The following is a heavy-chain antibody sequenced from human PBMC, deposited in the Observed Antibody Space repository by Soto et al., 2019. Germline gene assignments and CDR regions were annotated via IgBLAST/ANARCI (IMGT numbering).Heavy chain of an antibody. CDR1: GYTFTSYG. CDR2: ISAYNGNT. V-gene: IGHV1-18*04. J-gene: IGHJ6*02. D-gene: IGHD6-19*01. CDR3: ARHAVASRHYYCYYGMDV. Sequence: VASVKVSCKASGYTFTSYGISWVRQAPGQGLEWMGWISAYNGNTNYAQKLQGRVTMTTDTSTSTAYMELRSLRSDDTAVYYCARHAVASRHYYCYYGMDVWGQGTKVTVSS.